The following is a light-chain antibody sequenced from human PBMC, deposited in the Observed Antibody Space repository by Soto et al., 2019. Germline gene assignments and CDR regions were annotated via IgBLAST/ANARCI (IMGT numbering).Light chain of an antibody. Sequence: LTQPASVSGSPGQSITISCTGTSSDVGTYNYVSWYQHHPGKAPKLIIYEVSNRPSGVSNRFSGSKSGSTASLTISGLQAEDEADYHCTSYTRDTALVFGPGTKVTVL. V-gene: IGLV2-14*01. J-gene: IGLJ1*01. CDR1: SSDVGTYNY. CDR2: EVS. CDR3: TSYTRDTALV.